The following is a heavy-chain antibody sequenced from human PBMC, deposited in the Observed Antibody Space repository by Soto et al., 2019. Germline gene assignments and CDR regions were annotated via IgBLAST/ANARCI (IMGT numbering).Heavy chain of an antibody. CDR2: IIPIFGTA. J-gene: IGHJ4*02. V-gene: IGHV1-69*01. Sequence: QVQLVQSGAEVKKPGSSVKVSCKASGGTFSSYAISWVRQAPGQGLEWLGGIIPIFGTANYAQKFQGRVTITADESTSTAYMELSSLRAEDTGVYYCASTSYYYDSSGYGPECYWGQGTLVTFGS. CDR1: GGTFSSYA. CDR3: ASTSYYYDSSGYGPECY. D-gene: IGHD3-22*01.